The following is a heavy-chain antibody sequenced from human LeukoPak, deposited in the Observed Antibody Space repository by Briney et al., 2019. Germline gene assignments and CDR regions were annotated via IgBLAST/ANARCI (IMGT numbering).Heavy chain of an antibody. Sequence: SGGSLRLSCAASGFTFSSYGMSWVRQAPGKGLEWVSAISGSGGSTYYADSVKGRFTISRDNSKNTLYLQMNSLRAEDTAVYYCAKDLSTTAVTPRPFDYWGQGTLVTVSS. CDR1: GFTFSSYG. D-gene: IGHD4-23*01. CDR3: AKDLSTTAVTPRPFDY. CDR2: ISGSGGST. V-gene: IGHV3-23*01. J-gene: IGHJ4*02.